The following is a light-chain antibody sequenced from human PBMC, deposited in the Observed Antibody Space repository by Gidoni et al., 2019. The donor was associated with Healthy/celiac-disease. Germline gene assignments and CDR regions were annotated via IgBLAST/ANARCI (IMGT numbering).Light chain of an antibody. J-gene: IGKJ2*01. Sequence: EIVMTQSPATLSVSPGERATLSCRARQSVSSNLAWYQQKPGQAPRRLIYGASTRATGIPARFSGSGSGTEFTRTISSLQSEDFAVYYCQQYNNWPYTFGQGTKLEIK. V-gene: IGKV3-15*01. CDR1: QSVSSN. CDR3: QQYNNWPYT. CDR2: GAS.